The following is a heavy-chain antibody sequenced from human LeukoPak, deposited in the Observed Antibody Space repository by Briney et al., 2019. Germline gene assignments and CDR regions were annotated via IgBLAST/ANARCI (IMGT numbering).Heavy chain of an antibody. V-gene: IGHV3-66*01. CDR2: IYSGGST. CDR1: GFTVSSNY. D-gene: IGHD1-26*01. Sequence: GGSLRLSCAASGFTVSSNYMSWVRQAPGKGLEWVSVIYSGGSTYYADSVKGRFTISRDNSKNTLYLQMNSLRAEDTAVYYCARENRGSYFDYCGQGTLVTVSS. CDR3: ARENRGSYFDY. J-gene: IGHJ4*02.